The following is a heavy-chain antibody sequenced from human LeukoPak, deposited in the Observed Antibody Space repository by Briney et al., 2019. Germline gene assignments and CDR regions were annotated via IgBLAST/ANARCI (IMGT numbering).Heavy chain of an antibody. CDR2: ISSSGSTI. CDR3: SRDGSSSDWSAFDI. Sequence: GGSLRLSCAASGFTFSDYYMSWIRQAPGKGLEWVSYISSSGSTIYYADSVKGRFTISRDNAKNSLYLQMNSLRAEDTAVYYCSRDGSSSDWSAFDIWGQGTMVTVSS. D-gene: IGHD6-25*01. J-gene: IGHJ3*02. CDR1: GFTFSDYY. V-gene: IGHV3-11*01.